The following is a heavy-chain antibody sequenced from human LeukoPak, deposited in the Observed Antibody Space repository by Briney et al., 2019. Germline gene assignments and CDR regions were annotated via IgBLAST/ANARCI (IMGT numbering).Heavy chain of an antibody. V-gene: IGHV3-48*03. D-gene: IGHD2-2*03. CDR2: ISYSGSSI. CDR1: GFTFSSYD. CDR3: ARWIR. Sequence: PGGSLRLSCAASGFTFSSYDMNWVRQAPGKGLEWVSYISYSGSSIYYADSVKGRFTISRDNAKNSLYLQMNSLRAEDTAVYYCARWIRWGQGTLVTVSS. J-gene: IGHJ4*02.